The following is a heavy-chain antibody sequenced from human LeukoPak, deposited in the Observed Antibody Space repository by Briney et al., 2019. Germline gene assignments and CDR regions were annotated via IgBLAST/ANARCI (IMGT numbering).Heavy chain of an antibody. Sequence: SETLSLTCAVSGGSISSGGYSWSWIRQPPGKGLEWIGEINHSGSTNYNPSLKSRVTISVDTSKNQFSLKLSSVTAADTAVYYCASGTELGAYYYYYGMDVWGQGTTVTVSS. CDR3: ASGTELGAYYYYYGMDV. D-gene: IGHD1-7*01. CDR1: GGSISSGGYS. CDR2: INHSGST. V-gene: IGHV4-30-2*01. J-gene: IGHJ6*02.